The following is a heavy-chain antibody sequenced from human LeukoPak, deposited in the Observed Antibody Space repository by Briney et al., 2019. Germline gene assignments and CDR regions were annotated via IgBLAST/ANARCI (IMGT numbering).Heavy chain of an antibody. J-gene: IGHJ4*02. CDR3: VRDLRWSFDY. V-gene: IGHV3-48*01. CDR2: ISSSSSTI. Sequence: GGSLRLSCAASGFTFSMYGMNWVRQAPGKGLEWVSYISSSSSTIYYADSVKGRFTISRDDAKNSLYLQMNSLRAEDTAVYYCVRDLRWSFDYWGQGTLVTVSS. CDR1: GFTFSMYG. D-gene: IGHD4-23*01.